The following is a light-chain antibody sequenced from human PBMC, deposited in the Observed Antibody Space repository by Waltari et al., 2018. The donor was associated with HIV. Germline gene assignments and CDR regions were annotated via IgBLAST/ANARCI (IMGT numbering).Light chain of an antibody. J-gene: IGLJ2*01. V-gene: IGLV1-51*02. CDR3: GTWDNRLNAGI. CDR1: SPNIGGNS. CDR2: ETY. Sequence: QSVLTQPPSVSAAPGQMVTISCSGSSPNIGGNSVSWYQQLHGTAPKLLIYETYNRPSGIPDRFSGSKSGTSATLAVTDLQTGDEADYYCGTWDNRLNAGIFGGGTKLAVL.